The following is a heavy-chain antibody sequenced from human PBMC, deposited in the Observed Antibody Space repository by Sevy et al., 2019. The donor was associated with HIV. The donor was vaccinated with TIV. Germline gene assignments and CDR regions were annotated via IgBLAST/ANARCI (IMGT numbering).Heavy chain of an antibody. CDR2: ISGSGGST. Sequence: GGSLRLSCAASGFTFSSYAMSWVRQAPGKGLEWVSAISGSGGSTNYADSVKGRFTISRDNSQHTLYLQMNSLRADDTVVYYCAKDPKDATLVRGVLNYWGHGTLVTVSS. V-gene: IGHV3-23*01. CDR1: GFTFSSYA. D-gene: IGHD3-10*01. J-gene: IGHJ4*01. CDR3: AKDPKDATLVRGVLNY.